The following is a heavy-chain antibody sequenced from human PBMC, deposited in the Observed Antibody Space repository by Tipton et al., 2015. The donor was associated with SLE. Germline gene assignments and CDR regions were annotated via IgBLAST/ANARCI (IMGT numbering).Heavy chain of an antibody. Sequence: VQLVQSGAEVKKPGESLKISCKGSGYSFTSYWIGWVRQMPGKGLEWMGIIYPGDSDTRYSPSFQGQVTISADKSISTAYLQWSSLKASDTAMYYCARHESSIAAPDWYFDLWGRGTLVTVSS. CDR1: GYSFTSYW. D-gene: IGHD6-6*01. CDR3: ARHESSIAAPDWYFDL. CDR2: IYPGDSDT. J-gene: IGHJ2*01. V-gene: IGHV5-51*01.